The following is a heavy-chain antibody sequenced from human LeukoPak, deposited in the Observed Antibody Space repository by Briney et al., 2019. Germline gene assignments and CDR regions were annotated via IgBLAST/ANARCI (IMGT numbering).Heavy chain of an antibody. CDR3: ARSGARMRGSWFDP. CDR1: GYTFTGYY. V-gene: IGHV1-2*04. Sequence: ASVKVSCKASGYTFTGYYMHWVRQAPGQGLEWMGWINPNSGGTNYAQKFQGWVTMTRDTSISTAYMELSRLRSDDTVVYYWARSGARMRGSWFDPWGQGTLVTVSS. J-gene: IGHJ5*02. CDR2: INPNSGGT. D-gene: IGHD3-16*01.